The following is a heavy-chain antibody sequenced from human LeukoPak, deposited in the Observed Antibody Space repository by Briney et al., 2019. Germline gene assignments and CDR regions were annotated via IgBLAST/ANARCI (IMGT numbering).Heavy chain of an antibody. Sequence: SETLSLTCAVYGGSFSGYYWSWIRQPPGKGLEWIGEINHSGSTNYNPSLKSRVTISVDTSKNQFSLKLSSVTAADTAVYYCARVITMGEDYFDYWGQGTLVTVSS. CDR3: ARVITMGEDYFDY. J-gene: IGHJ4*02. V-gene: IGHV4-34*01. CDR2: INHSGST. D-gene: IGHD3-10*01. CDR1: GGSFSGYY.